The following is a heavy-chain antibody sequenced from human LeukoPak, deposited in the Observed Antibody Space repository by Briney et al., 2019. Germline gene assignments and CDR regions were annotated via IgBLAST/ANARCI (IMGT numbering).Heavy chain of an antibody. CDR3: AKGSMVRGVMCAY. V-gene: IGHV3-23*01. CDR1: GFPLSSFA. CDR2: TSSSDSGT. Sequence: PGGSLRLSCVASGFPLSSFAMSWVRQTPERGLEWVSATSSSDSGTYHADSVKGRFTISRDNSKNTLYLQMNSLRAEDTAVYYCAKGSMVRGVMCAYWGQGTLVTVSS. D-gene: IGHD3-10*01. J-gene: IGHJ4*02.